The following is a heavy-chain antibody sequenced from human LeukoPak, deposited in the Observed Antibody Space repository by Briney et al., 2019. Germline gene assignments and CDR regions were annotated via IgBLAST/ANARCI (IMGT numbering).Heavy chain of an antibody. Sequence: PSETLSLTCTVSGGSISSHYWSWIRQPPGKGLEWIGYIYYSWSTNYNPSLKSRVTISVDTSKNQFSLKLSSVTAADTAVYYCARVRQTYYDFWSGYPNWFDPWGQGTLVTVSS. CDR2: IYYSWST. V-gene: IGHV4-59*11. J-gene: IGHJ5*02. CDR1: GGSISSHY. D-gene: IGHD3-3*01. CDR3: ARVRQTYYDFWSGYPNWFDP.